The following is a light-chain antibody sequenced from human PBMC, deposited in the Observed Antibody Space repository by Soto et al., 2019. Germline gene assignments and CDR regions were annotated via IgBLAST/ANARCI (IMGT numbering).Light chain of an antibody. J-gene: IGKJ1*01. V-gene: IGKV2-24*01. Sequence: DVVLTQTPLSSPVTLGQPASISCRSSQSLVYSDGNTYLSWLQQRPGQPPRLLLYQISNRVSGVPDRFSGSGSGTYFTLKISRVEAEDVGVDYCMEFARCPRAFGQGT. CDR1: QSLVYSDGNTY. CDR3: MEFARCPRA. CDR2: QIS.